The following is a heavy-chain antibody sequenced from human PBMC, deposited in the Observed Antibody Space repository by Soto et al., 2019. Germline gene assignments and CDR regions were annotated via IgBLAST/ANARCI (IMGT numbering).Heavy chain of an antibody. CDR2: INLDGSEK. D-gene: IGHD3-16*01. J-gene: IGHJ6*02. CDR1: GFTFRTYW. CDR3: VRAGSTSWSSYDYHGMDV. Sequence: EVQLLESGGGLVQPGGSLRLSCAASGFTFRTYWLSWVRQAPGKGLEWVANINLDGSEKNYVDSVKGRFTISRDNARNSLNLQLSSVRAADTSLYYCVRAGSTSWSSYDYHGMDVWGHGTTVTVSS. V-gene: IGHV3-7*05.